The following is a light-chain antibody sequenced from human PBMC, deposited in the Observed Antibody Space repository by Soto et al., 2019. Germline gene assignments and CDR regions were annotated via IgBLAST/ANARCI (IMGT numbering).Light chain of an antibody. CDR3: SSYTNTGTLYV. CDR2: EVA. CDR1: SRDIGFYNY. V-gene: IGLV2-14*01. J-gene: IGLJ1*01. Sequence: QSALTQPASVSGSPGQSITISCTGTSRDIGFYNYVSWYHQHPGKAPKLIIYEVAKRPSGVSSRFSGSKSGNTASLTISGLQAEDEADYHCSSYTNTGTLYVFGTGTKLTVL.